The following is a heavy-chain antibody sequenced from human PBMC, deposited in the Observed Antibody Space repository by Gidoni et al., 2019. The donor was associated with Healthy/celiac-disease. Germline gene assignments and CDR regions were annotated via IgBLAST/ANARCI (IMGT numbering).Heavy chain of an antibody. CDR2: IDPSDSYT. V-gene: IGHV5-10-1*01. CDR1: GYSFTSYW. J-gene: IGHJ6*03. Sequence: EVQLVQSGAEVKKPGAYLRISCKGSGYSFTSYWISWVRQMPGKGLEWMGRIDPSDSYTNYRPSFQGHVTISADKSISTAYLQWSSLKASDTAMYYCARVDYDIIWGFGSPRYYMDVWGKGTTVTVSS. CDR3: ARVDYDIIWGFGSPRYYMDV. D-gene: IGHD3-9*01.